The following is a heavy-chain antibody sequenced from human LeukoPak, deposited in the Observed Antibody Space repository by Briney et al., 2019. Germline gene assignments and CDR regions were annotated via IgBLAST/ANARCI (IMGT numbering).Heavy chain of an antibody. Sequence: SETLSLTCAVYGGSFSGYYWSWIRQPPGKGLEWIGEINHSGSTNYNPSLKSRVTISVDTSKNQFSLKLSSVTAADTAVYYCARGRVLRGFDYWGQGTLVTVSS. CDR3: ARGRVLRGFDY. J-gene: IGHJ4*02. D-gene: IGHD2-15*01. CDR1: GGSFSGYY. V-gene: IGHV4-34*01. CDR2: INHSGST.